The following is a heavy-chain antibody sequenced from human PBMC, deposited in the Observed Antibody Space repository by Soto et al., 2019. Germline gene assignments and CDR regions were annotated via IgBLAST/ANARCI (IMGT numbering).Heavy chain of an antibody. CDR3: ARHISYYDFWSGSNWFDP. CDR2: IYYSGST. D-gene: IGHD3-3*01. V-gene: IGHV4-39*01. Sequence: SETLSLTWSVAGGSISSRGYCWGCIRQPPGKGLEWIGSIYYSGSTYYNPSLKSRVTISVDTSKNQFSPKLSSVTAADTAVYYCARHISYYDFWSGSNWFDPWGQGTLVTVSS. CDR1: GGSISSRGYC. J-gene: IGHJ5*02.